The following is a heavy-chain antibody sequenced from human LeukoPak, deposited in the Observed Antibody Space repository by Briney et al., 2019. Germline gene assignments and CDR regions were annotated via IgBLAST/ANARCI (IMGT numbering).Heavy chain of an antibody. D-gene: IGHD3-3*01. Sequence: ASVKVSCKASGYTFTGYYMHWVRQAPGQGLEWMGRINPNSGGTNHGQKFQGRVTMTRDTSISTAYMELSRLRSDDMAVYYCASGDRITISARGYYFDYWGQGTLVTVSS. CDR2: INPNSGGT. CDR3: ASGDRITISARGYYFDY. CDR1: GYTFTGYY. J-gene: IGHJ4*02. V-gene: IGHV1-2*02.